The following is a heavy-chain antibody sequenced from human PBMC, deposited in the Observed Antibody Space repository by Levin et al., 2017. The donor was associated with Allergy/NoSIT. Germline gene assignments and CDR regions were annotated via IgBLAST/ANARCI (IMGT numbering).Heavy chain of an antibody. J-gene: IGHJ4*02. Sequence: GESLKISCAASGFTFSSYEMNWVRQAPGKGLEWVSYISSSGSTIYYADSVKGRFTISRDNAKNSLYLQMNSLRAEDTAVYYCARDQNRGYSGYGSFDYWGQGTLVTVSS. D-gene: IGHD5-12*01. V-gene: IGHV3-48*03. CDR2: ISSSGSTI. CDR1: GFTFSSYE. CDR3: ARDQNRGYSGYGSFDY.